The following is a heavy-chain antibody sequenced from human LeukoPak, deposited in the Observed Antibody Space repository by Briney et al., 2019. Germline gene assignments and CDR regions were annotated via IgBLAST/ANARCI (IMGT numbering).Heavy chain of an antibody. CDR3: ARGSGDYGGYFDY. D-gene: IGHD4-17*01. Sequence: NPSETLSLTCAVYGGSFSGYYWSWIRQPPGKGLEWIGEINHSGNTNYNPSLKSRVTISVDTSKNQFSLKLSSVTAADTAVYYCARGSGDYGGYFDYWGQGTLVTVSS. V-gene: IGHV4-34*01. J-gene: IGHJ4*02. CDR1: GGSFSGYY. CDR2: INHSGNT.